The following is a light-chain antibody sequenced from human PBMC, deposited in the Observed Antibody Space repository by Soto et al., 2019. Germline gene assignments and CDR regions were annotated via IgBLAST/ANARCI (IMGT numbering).Light chain of an antibody. CDR3: SSYTSSSLVV. J-gene: IGLJ2*01. CDR1: SSDVGGYNY. CDR2: DVS. V-gene: IGLV2-14*01. Sequence: QSALTQPASVSGSPGQSVTISCTGTSSDVGGYNYVSWYQQHPGKAPKLMIYDVSNRPSGVSNRFSGSKSGNTASLPISGLQAEDEDDNYFSSYTSSSLVVFGGGTKLTVL.